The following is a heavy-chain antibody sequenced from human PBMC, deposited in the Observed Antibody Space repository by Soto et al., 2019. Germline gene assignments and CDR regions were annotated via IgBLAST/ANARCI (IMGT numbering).Heavy chain of an antibody. J-gene: IGHJ4*02. D-gene: IGHD5-12*01. CDR3: AGRGYSGYEVDDY. CDR2: ISYDGSNK. CDR1: GFTFSSYG. V-gene: IGHV3-30*03. Sequence: GGSLRLSCAAAGFTFSSYGMHWVRQAPGKGLEWVAVISYDGSNKYYADSVKGRFTISRDNSKNTLYLQMNSLRAEDTAVYYCAGRGYSGYEVDDYWGQGTLVTVSS.